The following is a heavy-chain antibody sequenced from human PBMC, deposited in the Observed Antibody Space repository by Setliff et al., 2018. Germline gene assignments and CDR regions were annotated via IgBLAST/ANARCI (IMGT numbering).Heavy chain of an antibody. CDR1: GGSISSSSYY. D-gene: IGHD3-3*01. Sequence: SETLSLTCTVSGGSISSSSYYWGWIRQPPGMGLEWIGSIYYSGSTYYNPSLKSRVTISVDTSKNQFSLKLSSVTAADTAVYYCASWYYDFWSGYYIPGYFDYWGQGTLVTVS. V-gene: IGHV4-39*01. CDR3: ASWYYDFWSGYYIPGYFDY. J-gene: IGHJ4*02. CDR2: IYYSGST.